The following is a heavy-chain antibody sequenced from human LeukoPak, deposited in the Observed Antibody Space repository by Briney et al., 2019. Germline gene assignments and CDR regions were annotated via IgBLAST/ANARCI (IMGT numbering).Heavy chain of an antibody. CDR3: ARRGVGSSGWSKYYFDY. Sequence: SETLSLTCAVYGGSFSGYYWSWIRQPPGKGLEWIGEINHSGSTNYNPSLKSRVTISVDTSKNQFSLKLSSVTAADTAVYYCARRGVGSSGWSKYYFDYWGQGTLVTVSS. V-gene: IGHV4-34*01. D-gene: IGHD6-19*01. CDR1: GGSFSGYY. J-gene: IGHJ4*02. CDR2: INHSGST.